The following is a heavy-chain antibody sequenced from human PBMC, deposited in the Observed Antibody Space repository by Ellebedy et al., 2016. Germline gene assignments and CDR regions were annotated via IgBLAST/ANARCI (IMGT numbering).Heavy chain of an antibody. D-gene: IGHD2-15*01. J-gene: IGHJ4*02. V-gene: IGHV4-59*12. Sequence: GSLRLSCTVSGGSISSYYWSWIRQPPGKGLEWIGYIYYSGSTNYNPSLKSRVTISIDTSKNQFSLKLSSVTAADTAVYYCARDQGGCSGGSCYLFDYWGQGTLVTVSS. CDR1: GGSISSYY. CDR2: IYYSGST. CDR3: ARDQGGCSGGSCYLFDY.